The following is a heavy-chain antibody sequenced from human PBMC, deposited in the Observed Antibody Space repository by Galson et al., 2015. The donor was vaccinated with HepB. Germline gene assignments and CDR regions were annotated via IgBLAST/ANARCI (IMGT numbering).Heavy chain of an antibody. V-gene: IGHV2-5*01. CDR2: INGNDDK. CDR1: VFSLSTSTVG. J-gene: IGHJ4*02. Sequence: PALVKPTQTLTLTCTFSVFSLSTSTVGVGWIRQPPGKALEWLALINGNDDKRYSPSLKRRLTIAKDTSKSQVVLTMTNMDPVDTATYYCAHRRQVITKEFDSWGQGTLVTVSS. CDR3: AHRRQVITKEFDS. D-gene: IGHD1-20*01.